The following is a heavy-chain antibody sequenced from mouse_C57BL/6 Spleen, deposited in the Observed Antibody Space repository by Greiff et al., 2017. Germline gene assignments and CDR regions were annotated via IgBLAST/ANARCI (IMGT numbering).Heavy chain of an antibody. D-gene: IGHD1-1*01. CDR2: IDPSDSYT. V-gene: IGHV1-69*01. Sequence: QVQLQQPGAELVMPGASVKLSCKASGYTFTSYWMHWVKQRPGQGLEWIGEIDPSDSYTNYNQKFKGKSTLTVDKSSSTAYMQLSSLTSEDSAVYYCSRRTTVVAEYYFDYWGQGTTLTVSS. CDR3: SRRTTVVAEYYFDY. CDR1: GYTFTSYW. J-gene: IGHJ2*01.